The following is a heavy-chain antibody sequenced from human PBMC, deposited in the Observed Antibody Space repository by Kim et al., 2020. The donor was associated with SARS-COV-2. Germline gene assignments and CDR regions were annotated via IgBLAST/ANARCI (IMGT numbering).Heavy chain of an antibody. CDR2: IDKSGGTL. V-gene: IGHV3-11*01. Sequence: GGSLRLSCAASGFTFSDHYMTWIRQAPGKGLEWVSYIDKSGGTLHYADSVKGRFTVSRDDAKNSLSLQMNSLKDEDTAVYYCARGHWGLDYWGQGTLVTVSS. CDR1: GFTFSDHY. D-gene: IGHD7-27*01. CDR3: ARGHWGLDY. J-gene: IGHJ4*02.